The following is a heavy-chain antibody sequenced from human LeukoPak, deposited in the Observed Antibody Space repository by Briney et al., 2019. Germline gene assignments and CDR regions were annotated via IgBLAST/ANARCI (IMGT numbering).Heavy chain of an antibody. V-gene: IGHV4-30-2*01. J-gene: IGHJ4*02. CDR1: GGSISSGGYS. D-gene: IGHD5-18*01. CDR3: ARTDGYSYGYHFDY. CDR2: IYHSGST. Sequence: SETLSLTCAVSGGSISSGGYSWSWIRQPPGKGLEWIGYIYHSGSTYYNPSLKSRVTISVDRSKNQFSLKLSSVTAADTAVYYCARTDGYSYGYHFDYWGQGTLVTVSS.